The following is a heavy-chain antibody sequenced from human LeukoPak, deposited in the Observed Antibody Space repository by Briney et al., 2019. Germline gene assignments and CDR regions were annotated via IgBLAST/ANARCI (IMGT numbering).Heavy chain of an antibody. CDR2: ISGSGGST. Sequence: GGSLRLSCAASGFTFSSYAMSWVRQAPGKGLEWVSAISGSGGSTYYADSVKGRFTISRDNSKNTLYLQMNSLRAEDTAVYYCAKEPMVRGVIGVGYFDYWGQGTLVTVSS. D-gene: IGHD3-10*01. V-gene: IGHV3-23*01. CDR1: GFTFSSYA. J-gene: IGHJ4*02. CDR3: AKEPMVRGVIGVGYFDY.